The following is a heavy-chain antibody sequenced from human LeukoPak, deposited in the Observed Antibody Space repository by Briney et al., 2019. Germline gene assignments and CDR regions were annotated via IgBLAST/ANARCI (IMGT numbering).Heavy chain of an antibody. J-gene: IGHJ4*02. CDR2: ITGGGGST. CDR1: GFTFSSYA. CDR3: AKTMTALTTGDY. Sequence: GGSLRLSCAASGFTFSSYAMSWVRQAPGSGLEWVSAITGGGGSTYYADSVKGRFTISRDNSKNTLYLQMNSLRAEDTAVYYCAKTMTALTTGDYWGQGTLVTVAS. V-gene: IGHV3-23*01. D-gene: IGHD4-17*01.